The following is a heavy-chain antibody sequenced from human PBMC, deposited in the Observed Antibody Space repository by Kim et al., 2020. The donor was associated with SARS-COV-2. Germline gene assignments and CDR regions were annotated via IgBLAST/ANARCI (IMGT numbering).Heavy chain of an antibody. J-gene: IGHJ4*02. CDR3: AKDLGGGHYFDR. CDR2: ISYDGSQE. Sequence: GGSLRLSCSASRFPFRQYGIHWVRQAPGKGLEWVAVISYDGSQEFYAHSVRGRFTISRENSKKTVYLEMNSLRAEDTAVYFCAKDLGGGHYFDRWGQGTL. CDR1: RFPFRQYG. V-gene: IGHV3-30*18. D-gene: IGHD3-9*01.